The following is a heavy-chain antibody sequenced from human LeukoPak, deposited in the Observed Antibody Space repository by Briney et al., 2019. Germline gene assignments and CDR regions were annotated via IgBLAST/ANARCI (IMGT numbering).Heavy chain of an antibody. D-gene: IGHD3-10*01. CDR2: MYPVDSDT. CDR1: GYSLTSYG. CDR3: ARWFRFGGHWFDP. Sequence: GESLNMSCKGSGYSLTSYGIGWVRQMHGKVREWVGIMYPVDSDTRYSPSFQGQVTISADKSISTAYLQWSSLKASDTALYYCARWFRFGGHWFDPWGQGTMVTVSS. V-gene: IGHV5-51*01. J-gene: IGHJ5*02.